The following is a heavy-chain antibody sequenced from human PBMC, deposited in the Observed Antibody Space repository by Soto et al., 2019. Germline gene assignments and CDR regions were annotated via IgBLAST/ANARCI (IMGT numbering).Heavy chain of an antibody. CDR3: ARGIAVADPYNWFDS. Sequence: QVQLVQSRAEVKKPGASVKVSCKAAGYTFTRYGISWVRQAPGQGLEWMGWISGSNGKTSYAQKVQGRVTMTTDTSTSTVYMELRSLRSDDTAVYYCARGIAVADPYNWFDSWGQGTLVTVSS. V-gene: IGHV1-18*01. J-gene: IGHJ5*01. CDR1: GYTFTRYG. CDR2: ISGSNGKT. D-gene: IGHD6-13*01.